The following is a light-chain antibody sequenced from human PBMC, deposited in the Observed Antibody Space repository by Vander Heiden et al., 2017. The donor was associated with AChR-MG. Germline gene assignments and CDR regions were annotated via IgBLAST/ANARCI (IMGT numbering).Light chain of an antibody. V-gene: IGKV1-33*01. CDR2: DAS. CDR3: QQYDNLLALT. CDR1: QDISNY. J-gene: IGKJ4*01. Sequence: DIQMTQSPSSLSAAVGDRVTITCQAGQDISNYLNWYQQQPGEAPKLLIYDASNLETGVPSRFSGSGSGTDFTFTISSLQPEDIATYYCQQYDNLLALTFGGGTKVEIK.